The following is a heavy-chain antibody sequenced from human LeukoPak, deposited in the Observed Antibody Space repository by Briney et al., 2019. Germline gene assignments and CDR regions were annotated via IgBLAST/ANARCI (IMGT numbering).Heavy chain of an antibody. V-gene: IGHV4-59*08. D-gene: IGHD3-3*01. CDR3: ARGITIFGVVIQHWFDP. CDR1: GGSISSYY. J-gene: IGHJ5*02. CDR2: IYYSGST. Sequence: SETLSLTCTVSGGSISSYYWSWIRQPPGKGLEWIGYIYYSGSTNYNPSLKSRVTISVDTSKNQFSLKLSSVTAADTAVYYCARGITIFGVVIQHWFDPWGQGTLVRVSS.